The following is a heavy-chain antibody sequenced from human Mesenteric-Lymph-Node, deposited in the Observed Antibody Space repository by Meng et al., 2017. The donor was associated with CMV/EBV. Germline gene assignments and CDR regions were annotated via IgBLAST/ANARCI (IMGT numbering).Heavy chain of an antibody. V-gene: IGHV4-61*01. CDR3: ARGDRALRYFDY. CDR1: GGSVSGGSYY. D-gene: IGHD2-15*01. Sequence: SETLSLTCTVSGGSVSGGSYYWSWLRQPPGKGLEWIGYIYYSGSPNCNPSLKSRVTISVDTSKNQFSLNLTSVTAADAAVYYCARGDRALRYFDYWGQGTLVTVSS. CDR2: IYYSGSP. J-gene: IGHJ4*02.